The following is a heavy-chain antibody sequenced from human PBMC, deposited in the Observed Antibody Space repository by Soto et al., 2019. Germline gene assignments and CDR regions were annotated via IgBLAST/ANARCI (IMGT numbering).Heavy chain of an antibody. V-gene: IGHV4-30-4*01. J-gene: IGHJ4*02. CDR3: ARGRLRFDY. CDR1: GGSISSGDYY. Sequence: SETLSLTCTVSGGSISSGDYYWSWIRQPPGKGLEWIGYIYYSGSTYYSPSLKSRVTISVDTSKNQFSLKLSSVTAADTAVYSCARGRLRFDYWGQGTLVTVSS. D-gene: IGHD4-17*01. CDR2: IYYSGST.